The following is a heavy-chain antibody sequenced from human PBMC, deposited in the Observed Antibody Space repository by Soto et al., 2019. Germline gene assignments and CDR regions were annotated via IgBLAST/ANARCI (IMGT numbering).Heavy chain of an antibody. Sequence: GGSLRLSCAASGFTFSSYAMSWVRQAPGKGLEWVSAISGSGGSTYYADSVKGRFTISRDNSKNTLYLQMNSLRAEDTAVYYCATSFEGSGYHYFDYWGQGTLVTVSS. D-gene: IGHD3-22*01. J-gene: IGHJ4*02. V-gene: IGHV3-23*01. CDR1: GFTFSSYA. CDR3: ATSFEGSGYHYFDY. CDR2: ISGSGGST.